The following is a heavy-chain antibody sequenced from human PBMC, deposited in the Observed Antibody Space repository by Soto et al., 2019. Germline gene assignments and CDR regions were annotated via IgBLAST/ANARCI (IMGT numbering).Heavy chain of an antibody. V-gene: IGHV5-51*01. J-gene: IGHJ6*03. CDR3: ARVLFGEPKPYYYGYMDV. CDR1: GYSFTSYW. CDR2: IYPGDSDT. D-gene: IGHD3-10*01. Sequence: PGESLKISCKGSGYSFTSYWIGWVRQMPGKGLEWMGIIYPGDSDTRYSPSFQGQVTISADKSISTAYLQWSSLKASDTAMYYCARVLFGEPKPYYYGYMDVWGKATTVTVSS.